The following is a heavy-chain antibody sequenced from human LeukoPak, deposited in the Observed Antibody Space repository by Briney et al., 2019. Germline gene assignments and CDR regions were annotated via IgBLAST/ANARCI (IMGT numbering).Heavy chain of an antibody. CDR2: IWFDGGNK. D-gene: IGHD2-8*01. CDR3: AKDCEYCSNGYMDV. Sequence: GGSLRLSCAASGFIFSSTGMHWVRQAPGKGLEWVAVIWFDGGNKYYADSMKGRFTISRDDSKNTVYLQMNSLRAEDTAVYYCAKDCEYCSNGYMDVWGKGTTVTVSS. CDR1: GFIFSSTG. J-gene: IGHJ6*03. V-gene: IGHV3-33*06.